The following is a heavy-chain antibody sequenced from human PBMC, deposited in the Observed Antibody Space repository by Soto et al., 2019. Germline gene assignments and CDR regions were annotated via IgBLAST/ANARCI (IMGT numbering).Heavy chain of an antibody. CDR3: AREYYGDYVGWFDP. D-gene: IGHD4-17*01. CDR1: GFTFSSYG. CDR2: IWHDGSNK. J-gene: IGHJ5*02. Sequence: QVQLVESGGGVVQPGRSLRLSCAASGFTFSSYGMHWVRQAPGKGLEWVAVIWHDGSNKYYADSVKGRFTISRDNSKNTLYLQMNSLRAEYTAVYYWAREYYGDYVGWFDPWGQGTLVTVSS. V-gene: IGHV3-33*01.